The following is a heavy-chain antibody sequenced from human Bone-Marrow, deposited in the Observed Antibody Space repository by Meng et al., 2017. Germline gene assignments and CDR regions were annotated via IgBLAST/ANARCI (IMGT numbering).Heavy chain of an antibody. D-gene: IGHD3-3*02. Sequence: GGSLRLSCVVSGFTFSGSDVHWVRQASGKGLEWVGRIRSKTDTYATAFAASVKGRFTISRDDPKNTAYLQLNSLKTEDTAVYYCTVFSRGHIWGQGTMVTVSS. CDR2: IRSKTDTYAT. J-gene: IGHJ3*02. CDR3: TVFSRGHI. V-gene: IGHV3-73*01. CDR1: GFTFSGSD.